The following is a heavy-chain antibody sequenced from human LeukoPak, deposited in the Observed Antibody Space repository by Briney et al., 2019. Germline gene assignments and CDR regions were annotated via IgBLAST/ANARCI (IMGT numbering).Heavy chain of an antibody. CDR1: GGSISSYY. CDR3: ARALVVPAASDY. V-gene: IGHV4-59*12. J-gene: IGHJ4*02. Sequence: PSETLSLTCTVSGGSISSYYWSWIRQPPGKGLEWIGYIYYSGSTNYNPSLKSRVTISVDTSKNQFSLKLSSVTAADTAVYYCARALVVPAASDYWGQGTLVTVSS. CDR2: IYYSGST. D-gene: IGHD2-2*01.